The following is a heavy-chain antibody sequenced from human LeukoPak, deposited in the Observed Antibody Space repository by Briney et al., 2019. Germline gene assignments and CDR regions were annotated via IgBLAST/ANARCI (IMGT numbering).Heavy chain of an antibody. CDR3: ARGDYGAGYYYYYMDV. J-gene: IGHJ6*03. D-gene: IGHD4-17*01. V-gene: IGHV1-46*01. CDR1: GYTFTTYY. Sequence: ASVKVSCKASGYTFTTYYMHWVRQAPGQGLEWMGIINPSGGSTTYAQMFQGRVTMTRDTSTSTVYMELSSLRSEDTAVYFCARGDYGAGYYYYYMDVWGKGTTVTVSS. CDR2: INPSGGST.